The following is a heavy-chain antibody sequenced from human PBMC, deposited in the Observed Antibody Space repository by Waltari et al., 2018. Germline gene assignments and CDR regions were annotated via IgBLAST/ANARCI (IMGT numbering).Heavy chain of an antibody. D-gene: IGHD3-3*01. J-gene: IGHJ4*02. V-gene: IGHV4-34*01. CDR3: ARGGSITIFGVVINEGYYFDY. CDR1: GGSFSGYY. Sequence: QVQLQQWGAGLLKPSETLSLTCAVYGGSFSGYYWSWIRQPPGKGLEWIGEINHSGSTNNNPSLKSRVTISVDTSKNQFSLKLSSVTAADTAVYYWARGGSITIFGVVINEGYYFDYWGQGTLVTVSS. CDR2: INHSGST.